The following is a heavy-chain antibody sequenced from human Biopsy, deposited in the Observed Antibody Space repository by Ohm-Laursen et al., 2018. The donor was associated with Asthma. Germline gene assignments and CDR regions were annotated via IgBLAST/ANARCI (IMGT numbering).Heavy chain of an antibody. Sequence: SSVKVSCKISGYSLTDLSMHWVRQAPGQGLEWMGGHDHEEVGIVNARRFQGRVTMTEDTSTDTAYMELSSLSSDDTAVYYCASDFPKDYVRYNFQFWGQGTLVTVSS. V-gene: IGHV1-24*01. D-gene: IGHD4-17*01. CDR2: HDHEEVGI. CDR1: GYSLTDLS. CDR3: ASDFPKDYVRYNFQF. J-gene: IGHJ4*02.